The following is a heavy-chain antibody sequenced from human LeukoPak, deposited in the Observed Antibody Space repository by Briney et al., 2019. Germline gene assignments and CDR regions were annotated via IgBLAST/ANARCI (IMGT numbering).Heavy chain of an antibody. CDR3: ATNYASRTALEY. J-gene: IGHJ4*02. D-gene: IGHD2-2*01. V-gene: IGHV1-24*01. Sequence: ASVKVSCKVSGYTLTELSMHWVRQAPGKGLEGMGGFDPEGGATIYAQKFQGRVTMTEDTSTDTASMELSSLRSEDTAVYYCATNYASRTALEYWGQGTLVTVSS. CDR2: FDPEGGAT. CDR1: GYTLTELS.